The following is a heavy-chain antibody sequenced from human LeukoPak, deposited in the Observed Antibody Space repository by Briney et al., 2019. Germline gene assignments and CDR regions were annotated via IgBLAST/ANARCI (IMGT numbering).Heavy chain of an antibody. CDR3: ARDFHGDHDY. J-gene: IGHJ4*02. CDR2: IYSGGST. Sequence: GGSLRLSCAASGFTVSSNYMSWVSQAPGKGLEWVSVIYSGGSTYYADYVKGRFTISRDNSKNTLYLQMNSLRAEDTAVYYRARDFHGDHDYWGQGTLVTVSS. CDR1: GFTVSSNY. V-gene: IGHV3-66*01. D-gene: IGHD4-17*01.